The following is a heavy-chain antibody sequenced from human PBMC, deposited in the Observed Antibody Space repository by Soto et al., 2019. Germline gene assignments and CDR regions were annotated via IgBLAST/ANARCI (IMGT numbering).Heavy chain of an antibody. J-gene: IGHJ6*02. V-gene: IGHV1-69*13. CDR1: GGTFSSYA. Sequence: SVKVSCKASGGTFSSYAISWVRQAPGQGLEWMGGIIPIFGTANYAQKFQGRVTITADESTSTAYMELSSLRSEDTAVYYCPKNRWFGELSYYYGMDVWGQGTTVTVSS. CDR2: IIPIFGTA. D-gene: IGHD3-10*01. CDR3: PKNRWFGELSYYYGMDV.